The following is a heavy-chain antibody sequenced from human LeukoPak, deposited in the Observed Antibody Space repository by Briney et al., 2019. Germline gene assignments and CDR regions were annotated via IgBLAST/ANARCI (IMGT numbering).Heavy chain of an antibody. CDR3: AKNTGRVGATRYFDY. Sequence: GGSLRLSCAASGFTFSSYGMHWVRQAPGKGLEGVAVISYDGSNKYYADSVKGRFTISRDNSKNTLYLQMNSLRAEDTAVYYCAKNTGRVGATRYFDYWGQGTLVTVSS. CDR2: ISYDGSNK. CDR1: GFTFSSYG. V-gene: IGHV3-30*18. J-gene: IGHJ4*02. D-gene: IGHD1-26*01.